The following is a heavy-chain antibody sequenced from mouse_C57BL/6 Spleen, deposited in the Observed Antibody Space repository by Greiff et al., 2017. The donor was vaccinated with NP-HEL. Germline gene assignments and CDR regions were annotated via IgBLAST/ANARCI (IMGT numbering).Heavy chain of an antibody. CDR2: IRLKSDNYAT. V-gene: IGHV6-3*01. J-gene: IGHJ3*01. D-gene: IGHD2-4*01. CDR3: TNDYDAFAY. Sequence: EVHLVESGGGLVQPGGSMKLSCVASGFTFSNYWMNWVRQSPEKGLEWVAQIRLKSDNYATHYAESVKGRFTISRDDSKSSVYLQMNNLRAEDTGIYYCTNDYDAFAYWGQGTLVTVSA. CDR1: GFTFSNYW.